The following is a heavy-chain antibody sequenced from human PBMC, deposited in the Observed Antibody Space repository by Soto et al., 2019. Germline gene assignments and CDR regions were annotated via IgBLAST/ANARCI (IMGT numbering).Heavy chain of an antibody. CDR1: GITISNYP. CDR3: VKDDGGYPSTAPH. V-gene: IGHV3-23*01. CDR2: ISGSGDRT. J-gene: IGHJ4*02. Sequence: EVQLLESGGGLVQPGESLRLSCAASGITISNYPMSWVRQARGKGLDWVSGISGSGDRTYYADSAKGRFTISKDISRNSLSLQLDSLGVEDTAVYFCVKDDGGYPSTAPHWGQGTLVTVSS. D-gene: IGHD3-22*01.